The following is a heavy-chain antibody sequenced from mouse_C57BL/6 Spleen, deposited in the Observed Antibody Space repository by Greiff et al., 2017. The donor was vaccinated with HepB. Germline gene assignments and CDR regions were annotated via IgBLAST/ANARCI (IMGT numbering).Heavy chain of an antibody. V-gene: IGHV1-22*01. CDR1: GYTFTDYN. J-gene: IGHJ4*01. D-gene: IGHD2-3*01. CDR3: ARRGYDGYSHYAMDY. CDR2: INPNNGGT. Sequence: VHVKQSGPELVKPGASVKMSCKASGYTFTDYNMHWVKQSHGKSLEWIGYINPNNGGTSYNQKFKGKATLTVNKSSSTAYMELRSLTSEDSAVYYCARRGYDGYSHYAMDYWGQGTSVTVSS.